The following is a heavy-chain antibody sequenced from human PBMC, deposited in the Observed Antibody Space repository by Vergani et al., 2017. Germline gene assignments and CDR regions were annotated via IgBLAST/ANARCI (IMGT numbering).Heavy chain of an antibody. J-gene: IGHJ2*01. CDR1: GGTFSSYA. CDR2: IIPIFGTA. V-gene: IGHV1-69*01. Sequence: QVQLVQSGAEVKKPGSSVKVSCKASGGTFSSYAISWVRLAPGQGLEWMGGIIPIFGTANYAQKFQGRVTITADESTSTAYMELSSLRSEDTAVYYCARDANSSSRWGGQPGYFDLWGRGTLVTVSS. CDR3: ARDANSSSRWGGQPGYFDL. D-gene: IGHD6-6*01.